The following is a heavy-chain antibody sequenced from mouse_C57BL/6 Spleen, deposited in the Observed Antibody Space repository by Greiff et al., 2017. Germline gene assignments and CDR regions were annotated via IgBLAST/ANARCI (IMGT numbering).Heavy chain of an antibody. Sequence: QVQLQQPGAELVKPGASVKLSCKASGYTFTSYWMQWVKQRPGQGLEWIGEIDPSDSYTNYNQKFKGKATLTVDTASSTAYMQLSSLTSEDSAVDYCARRTAQATFDYWGQGTTLTVSS. D-gene: IGHD3-2*02. J-gene: IGHJ2*01. CDR1: GYTFTSYW. V-gene: IGHV1-50*01. CDR3: ARRTAQATFDY. CDR2: IDPSDSYT.